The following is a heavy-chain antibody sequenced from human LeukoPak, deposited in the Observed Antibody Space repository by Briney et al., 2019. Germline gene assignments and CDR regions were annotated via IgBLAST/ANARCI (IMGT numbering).Heavy chain of an antibody. V-gene: IGHV1-69-2*01. CDR1: GYTFTDYY. CDR2: VDPEDGET. CDR3: ATDYSNFQDWFDP. Sequence: ATVKISCKVSGYTFTDYYMHWVQQAPGKGLEWMGLVDPEDGETIYAEKFQGRVTITADTSTDTAYMELSSLRPEDTAVYYCATDYSNFQDWFDPWGQGTLVTVSS. D-gene: IGHD4-11*01. J-gene: IGHJ5*02.